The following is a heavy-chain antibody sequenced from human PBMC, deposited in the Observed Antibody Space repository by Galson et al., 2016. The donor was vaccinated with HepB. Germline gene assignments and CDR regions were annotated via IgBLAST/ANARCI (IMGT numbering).Heavy chain of an antibody. Sequence: SVKVSCKASGYTFSNYYMHWVRQAPGQGPEWMGIINPSGGSTSYAQKFQGRVTMTRDTSTRTVYMELSSLKSEDTAVYFCARDGGYCGGDCYMGYWGQGTLVTVSS. V-gene: IGHV1-46*01. CDR3: ARDGGYCGGDCYMGY. J-gene: IGHJ4*02. CDR2: INPSGGST. D-gene: IGHD2-21*02. CDR1: GYTFSNYY.